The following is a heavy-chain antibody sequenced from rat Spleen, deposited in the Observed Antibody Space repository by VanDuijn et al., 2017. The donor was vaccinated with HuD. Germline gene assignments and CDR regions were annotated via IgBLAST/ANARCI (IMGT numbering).Heavy chain of an antibody. Sequence: EVQLVESGGGLVQPGRSLKLSCVASGFTFNNYWMTWIRQAPGKGLEWVASITNTGGSTYYRDSVKGRFTISRDNAKSTLYLQMDSLRSEDTATYYCARYVGLGGVDYWGQGVMVTVSS. V-gene: IGHV5-31*01. CDR2: ITNTGGST. CDR1: GFTFNNYW. CDR3: ARYVGLGGVDY. J-gene: IGHJ2*01. D-gene: IGHD5-1*01.